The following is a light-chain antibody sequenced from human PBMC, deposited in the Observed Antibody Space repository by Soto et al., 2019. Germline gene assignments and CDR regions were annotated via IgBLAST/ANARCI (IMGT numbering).Light chain of an antibody. J-gene: IGLJ1*01. CDR3: NSYRDSSTFV. V-gene: IGLV2-14*03. CDR2: DVS. Sequence: QSALTQPASVSGSPGQSITISCTGTSSDIGGYTYVSWYQQYPGKAPKLLIYDVSNRPSGVSNRFSGSKSGNTASLTISGLQAEDEADYYCNSYRDSSTFVFGSGTKFTVL. CDR1: SSDIGGYTY.